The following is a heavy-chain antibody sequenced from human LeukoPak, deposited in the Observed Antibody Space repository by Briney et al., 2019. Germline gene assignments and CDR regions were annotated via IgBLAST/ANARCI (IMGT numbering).Heavy chain of an antibody. CDR1: GGSISSSSFY. CDR3: AREGPLTGIDY. V-gene: IGHV4-39*07. J-gene: IGHJ4*02. CDR2: IYYSGST. Sequence: SETLSLTCTVSGGSISSSSFYWGWIRQPPGKGLEWIGSIYYSGSTYYNPSLKSRVTISVHTSKNQFSLKLSSVTAADTAVYYCAREGPLTGIDYWGQGTLVTVSS. D-gene: IGHD1-14*01.